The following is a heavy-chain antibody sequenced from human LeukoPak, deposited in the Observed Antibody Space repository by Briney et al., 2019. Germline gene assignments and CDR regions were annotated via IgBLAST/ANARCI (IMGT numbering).Heavy chain of an antibody. CDR1: GFTSSSYW. CDR2: IKQDGSEK. Sequence: GGSLRLSCAASGFTSSSYWMSWVRQAPGKGLEWVANIKQDGSEKYYVDSVKGRFTISRDNAKNSLYLQMNSLRAEDTAVYYCARVITMVRGVIDIWGQGTMVTVSS. D-gene: IGHD3-10*01. J-gene: IGHJ3*02. CDR3: ARVITMVRGVIDI. V-gene: IGHV3-7*03.